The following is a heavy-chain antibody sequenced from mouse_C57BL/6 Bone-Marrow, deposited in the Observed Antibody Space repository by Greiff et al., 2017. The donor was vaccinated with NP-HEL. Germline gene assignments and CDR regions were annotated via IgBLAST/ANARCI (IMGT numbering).Heavy chain of an antibody. V-gene: IGHV5-12*01. Sequence: VQLKESGGGLVQPGGSLKLSCAASGFTFSDYYMYWVRQTPEKRLEWVAYISNGGGSTYYPDTVKGRFTISRDNAKNTLYLQMSRLKSEDTAMYYCARQMSNYWYFDVWGTGTTVTVSS. CDR3: ARQMSNYWYFDV. CDR2: ISNGGGST. CDR1: GFTFSDYY. D-gene: IGHD2-5*01. J-gene: IGHJ1*03.